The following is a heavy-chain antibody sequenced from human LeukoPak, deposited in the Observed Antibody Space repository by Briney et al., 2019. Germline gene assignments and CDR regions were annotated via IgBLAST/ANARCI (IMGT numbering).Heavy chain of an antibody. CDR3: ARVITAQFADFDI. CDR2: IYYSGST. D-gene: IGHD1-14*01. J-gene: IGHJ3*02. CDR1: GGSISSYY. V-gene: IGHV4-59*01. Sequence: SETLSLTYTVSGGSISSYYWSSIRQPPGKGLEWIGYIYYSGSTNYNPSLKNRVTISLDTSKNQFSLKLSSVTAADTAVYYCARVITAQFADFDIWGQGTMVTVSS.